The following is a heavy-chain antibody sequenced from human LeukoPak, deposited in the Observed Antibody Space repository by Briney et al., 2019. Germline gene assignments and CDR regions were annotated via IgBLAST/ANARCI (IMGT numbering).Heavy chain of an antibody. D-gene: IGHD1-26*01. CDR1: GYTFTGYY. J-gene: IGHJ4*02. CDR2: INPNSGGT. Sequence: ASVKVSCKASGYTFTGYYIHWVRQAPGQGLEWMGWINPNSGGTNYAQKFQGRVTMTRDTSISTAYMELSRLRSDDTAVYYCARDSPDSGSYFVDYWGQGTLVTVSS. CDR3: ARDSPDSGSYFVDY. V-gene: IGHV1-2*02.